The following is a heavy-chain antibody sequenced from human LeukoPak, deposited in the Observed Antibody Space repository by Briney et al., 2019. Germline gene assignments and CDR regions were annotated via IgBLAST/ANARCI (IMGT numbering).Heavy chain of an antibody. CDR2: IIPIFGTA. V-gene: IGHV1-69*13. CDR3: ARTLNYDFWSGPLTWFDP. D-gene: IGHD3-3*01. J-gene: IGHJ5*02. Sequence: ASVKVSCKASRGTFSSYAISWVRQAPGQGLEWMGGIIPIFGTANYTQKFQGRVTITADESTSTAYMELSSLRSEDTAVYYCARTLNYDFWSGPLTWFDPWGQGTLVTVSS. CDR1: RGTFSSYA.